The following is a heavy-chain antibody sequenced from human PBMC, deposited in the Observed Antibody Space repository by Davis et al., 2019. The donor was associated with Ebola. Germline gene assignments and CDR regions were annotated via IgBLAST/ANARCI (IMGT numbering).Heavy chain of an antibody. J-gene: IGHJ4*02. Sequence: SLTLSCPLSRPIFTTDATHCVSPAPGRRLEYVSAMTNKGDTTYYTDSVKGRFTIYRDNSKNTLYLQMSSLRPEDTAVYYCVKDRGFVSGDFDYWGQGALVTVSS. V-gene: IGHV3-64D*06. CDR3: VKDRGFVSGDFDY. CDR2: MTNKGDTT. D-gene: IGHD1-26*01. CDR1: RPIFTTDA.